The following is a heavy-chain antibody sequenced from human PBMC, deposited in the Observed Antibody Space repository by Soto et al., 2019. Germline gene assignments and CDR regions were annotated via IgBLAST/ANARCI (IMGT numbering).Heavy chain of an antibody. D-gene: IGHD6-6*01. CDR3: ATGLFRSTSSSITFGYFYGMDV. Sequence: GASVKVSCKVSGDTFSELSMHWVRQAPGKGLEWIGGFDPEDGETIYAQNFQGRVTMTEDTSTDTAYMELSSLRSEDTAVFYCATGLFRSTSSSITFGYFYGMDVWGQGTTVTVSS. CDR2: FDPEDGET. CDR1: GDTFSELS. J-gene: IGHJ6*02. V-gene: IGHV1-24*01.